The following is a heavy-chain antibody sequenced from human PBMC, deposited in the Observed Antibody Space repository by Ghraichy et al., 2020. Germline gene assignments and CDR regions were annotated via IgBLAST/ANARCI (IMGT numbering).Heavy chain of an antibody. V-gene: IGHV4-34*01. CDR3: ARPRGKLFDYGMDV. D-gene: IGHD4-23*01. CDR2: IHHSGST. CDR1: GLSFSGYY. Sequence: GSLSLTCAVYGLSFSGYYWSWIRQPPGKGLEWIGGIHHSGSTNYNPSLKSRVTISVDTSKNQFSLKLSSVTAADTAVYYCARPRGKLFDYGMDVWGQGTTVTVSS. J-gene: IGHJ6*02.